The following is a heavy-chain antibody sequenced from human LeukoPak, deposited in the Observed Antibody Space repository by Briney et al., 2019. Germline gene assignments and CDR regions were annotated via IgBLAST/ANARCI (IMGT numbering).Heavy chain of an antibody. J-gene: IGHJ4*02. CDR1: GGSISSGRYY. V-gene: IGHV4-61*02. CDR2: MYHTGST. D-gene: IGHD6-19*01. Sequence: SETLSLTCTVSGGSISSGRYYWTWIRQPAGKGLEWIGRMYHTGSTMYNPPFRSRVTISVDTSKNQFSLKLNSVTAADTAVYYCARRPSDWYSPIDYWGPGTLVTVS. CDR3: ARRPSDWYSPIDY.